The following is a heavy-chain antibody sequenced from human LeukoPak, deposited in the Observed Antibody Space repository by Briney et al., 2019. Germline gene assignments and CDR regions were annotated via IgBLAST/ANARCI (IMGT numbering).Heavy chain of an antibody. CDR1: GGSINNLY. V-gene: IGHV4-59*01. CDR2: IFYSGNT. J-gene: IGHJ5*02. Sequence: KPSETLSLNCSVSGGSINNLYWSWIRQSPAKGLEWIGYIFYSGNTNYNPSLKSRVTISVDTSKNQFSLTLRFVTAADTAVYYCARGGSWFDPWGQGVLVTVSS. CDR3: ARGGSWFDP. D-gene: IGHD6-19*01.